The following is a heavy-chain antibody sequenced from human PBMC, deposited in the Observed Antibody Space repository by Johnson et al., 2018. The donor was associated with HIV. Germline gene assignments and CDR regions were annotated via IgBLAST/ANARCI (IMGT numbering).Heavy chain of an antibody. V-gene: IGHV3-30*02. Sequence: QVQLVESGGGVVQPGGSLRLSCAASGFTFSSFGMHWIRQAAGKGLEWVAFVQYDGTDKYYADSVKGRFTISRDNSKNTMSLQMNSPRVEDTAVYYCARVRGGRENAFDIWGQGTMVTVSS. CDR2: VQYDGTDK. CDR1: GFTFSSFG. J-gene: IGHJ3*02. CDR3: ARVRGGRENAFDI. D-gene: IGHD1-26*01.